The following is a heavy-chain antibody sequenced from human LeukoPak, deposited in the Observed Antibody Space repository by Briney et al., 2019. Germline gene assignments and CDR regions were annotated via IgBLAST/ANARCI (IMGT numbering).Heavy chain of an antibody. V-gene: IGHV1-2*02. CDR3: APSLYYYDSTDSGGAFDI. Sequence: ASVKVSCKASGYTFTGYYMHWVRQAPGQGLEWMGWINHNNGATNYAQKFQGRVTMTRDTSISTAYMELSSLRSDDTAVYYCAPSLYYYDSTDSGGAFDIWCQGTMVTVSS. J-gene: IGHJ3*02. D-gene: IGHD3-22*01. CDR2: INHNNGAT. CDR1: GYTFTGYY.